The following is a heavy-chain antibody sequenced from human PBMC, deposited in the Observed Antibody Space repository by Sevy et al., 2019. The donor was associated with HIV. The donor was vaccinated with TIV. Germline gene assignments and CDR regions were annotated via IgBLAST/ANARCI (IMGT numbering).Heavy chain of an antibody. CDR2: IKGDGSDK. Sequence: GGSLRLSCAASGFTFSVYWMNWVRQAPGKGLEWVANIKGDGSDKHYVDSVEGRFTISRDNGKNLLYLQMNSLRVEVTAVYYCAHETIGRFDSWGQGTLVTVSS. J-gene: IGHJ4*02. CDR1: GFTFSVYW. CDR3: AHETIGRFDS. D-gene: IGHD3-16*01. V-gene: IGHV3-7*01.